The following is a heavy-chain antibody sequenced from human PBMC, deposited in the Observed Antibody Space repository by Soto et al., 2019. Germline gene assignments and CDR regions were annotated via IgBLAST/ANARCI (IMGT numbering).Heavy chain of an antibody. CDR2: IIPIFGTA. D-gene: IGHD2-15*01. Sequence: ASVKVSCKASGGTFSSYAISWVRQAPGQGLEWMGGIIPIFGTANYAQKFQGRVTITGDTSTSTAYMELSSLRSEDTAVYYCARDLGGYCSGGSCYSTSYEPWGQGTLVTVSS. CDR3: ARDLGGYCSGGSCYSTSYEP. CDR1: GGTFSSYA. V-gene: IGHV1-69*06. J-gene: IGHJ5*02.